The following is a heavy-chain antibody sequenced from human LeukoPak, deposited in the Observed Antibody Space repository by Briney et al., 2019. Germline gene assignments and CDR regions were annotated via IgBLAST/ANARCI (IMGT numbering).Heavy chain of an antibody. CDR1: GFTIDDYA. Sequence: GGSLRLSCSASGFTIDDYAMNWFRQAPGKGLEWVSGIIWNSGSIDYSDSVKGRLTIFRDNAKNSLYLQINSRRAEDTALYYCSKSLYSGYDYRPLPDYWGQGSLVTVSS. CDR2: IIWNSGSI. CDR3: SKSLYSGYDYRPLPDY. D-gene: IGHD5-12*01. J-gene: IGHJ4*02. V-gene: IGHV3-9*01.